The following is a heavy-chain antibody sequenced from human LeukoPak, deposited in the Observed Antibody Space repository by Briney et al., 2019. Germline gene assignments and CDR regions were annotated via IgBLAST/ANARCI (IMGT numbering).Heavy chain of an antibody. CDR3: ARESSSGSYLEN. J-gene: IGHJ4*02. CDR1: EFTFSSYS. D-gene: IGHD3-10*01. CDR2: ISSSGNI. V-gene: IGHV3-21*05. Sequence: GGSLRLSCGASEFTFSSYSMNRVRQAPGKGLEWVSYISSSGNIHYADSVKGRFTISRDNARSSLSLQMDSLRAEDTAIYYCARESSSGSYLENWGQGTLVTVSS.